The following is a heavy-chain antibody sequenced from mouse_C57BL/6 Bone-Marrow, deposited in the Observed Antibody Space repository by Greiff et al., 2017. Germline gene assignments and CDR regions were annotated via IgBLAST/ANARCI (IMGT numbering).Heavy chain of an antibody. CDR3: ARDLY. J-gene: IGHJ2*01. CDR2: IVPGSGST. Sequence: VQLQQSGAELMKPGASVKLSCKATGYTFTGYWIEWVQQRPGNGLEWIGKIVPGSGSTNYNEKVKGKATVTRDTSYNTAYMQLSSLTTEDSAMYYCARDLYWGQGTTLTVSS. V-gene: IGHV1-9*01. CDR1: GYTFTGYW.